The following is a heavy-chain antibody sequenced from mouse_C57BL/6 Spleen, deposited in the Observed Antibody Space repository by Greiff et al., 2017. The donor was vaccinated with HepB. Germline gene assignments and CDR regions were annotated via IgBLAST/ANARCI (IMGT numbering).Heavy chain of an antibody. V-gene: IGHV1-82*01. Sequence: VQLQESGPELVKPGASVKISCKASGYAFSSSWMNWVKQRPGKGLEWIGRIYPGDGDTNYNGKFKGKATLTADKSSSTAYMQLSSLTSEDAAVYFCARQIRHPYYAMDYWGQGTSVTVSS. D-gene: IGHD3-2*02. J-gene: IGHJ4*01. CDR2: IYPGDGDT. CDR1: GYAFSSSW. CDR3: ARQIRHPYYAMDY.